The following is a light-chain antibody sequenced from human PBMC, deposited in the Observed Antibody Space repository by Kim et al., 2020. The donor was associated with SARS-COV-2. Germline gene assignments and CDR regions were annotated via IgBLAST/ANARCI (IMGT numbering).Light chain of an antibody. Sequence: AIQMTQSPSSLSASVGDRVNITCRASQGIGNDLDWYQQKPGKAPKLLIYTASILQTGVPSRFSGSRSDTDFTLTISSLQPEDFATYYRLQDFNYPLTFGGGTKVDIK. J-gene: IGKJ4*01. CDR2: TAS. CDR1: QGIGND. CDR3: LQDFNYPLT. V-gene: IGKV1-6*01.